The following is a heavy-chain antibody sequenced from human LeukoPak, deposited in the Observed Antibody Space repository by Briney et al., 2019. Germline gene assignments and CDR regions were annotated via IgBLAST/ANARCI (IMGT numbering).Heavy chain of an antibody. CDR3: ASLEARGYSYGWTKNAFDI. Sequence: PGGSLRLSCAASGFTFSIYDMHWVRQVTGKGLEWVSGIDTAGGTYYPDSVKGRITISRDNSKNTLYLQMNSLRAEDTAVSYCASLEARGYSYGWTKNAFDIWGQGTMVTVSS. D-gene: IGHD5-18*01. CDR2: IDTAGGT. CDR1: GFTFSIYD. J-gene: IGHJ3*02. V-gene: IGHV3-13*01.